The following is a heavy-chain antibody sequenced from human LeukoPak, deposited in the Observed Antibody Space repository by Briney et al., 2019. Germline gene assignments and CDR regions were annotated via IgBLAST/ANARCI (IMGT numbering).Heavy chain of an antibody. CDR3: ARDAEMATITGAFDI. V-gene: IGHV4-59*01. D-gene: IGHD5-24*01. Sequence: SETLSLTCTVPGGSISSYYWSRIRQPPGKGLEWIGYIYYSGSTNYNPSLKSRVTISVDTSKNQFSLKLSSVTAADTAVYYCARDAEMATITGAFDIWGQGTMVTVSS. J-gene: IGHJ3*02. CDR2: IYYSGST. CDR1: GGSISSYY.